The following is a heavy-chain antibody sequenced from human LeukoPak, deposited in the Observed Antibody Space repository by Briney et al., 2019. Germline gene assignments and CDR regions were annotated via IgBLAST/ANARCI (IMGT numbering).Heavy chain of an antibody. CDR3: ATRYGSGTYPRYYFDS. CDR2: IYSSGSS. J-gene: IGHJ4*02. CDR1: GGSISSSSYH. D-gene: IGHD3-10*01. Sequence: PAETLSLTCTVSGGSISSSSYHWGWIRQPTGKGLEWIGTIYSSGSSYYNPSLKSRLTISVDTSRNQFSLKLSSVTASDTAVYYCATRYGSGTYPRYYFDSWGQGTLVTVSS. V-gene: IGHV4-39*01.